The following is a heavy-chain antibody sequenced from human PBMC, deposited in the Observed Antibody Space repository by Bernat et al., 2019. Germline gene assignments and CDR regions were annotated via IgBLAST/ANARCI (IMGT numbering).Heavy chain of an antibody. CDR2: IWYDGSQK. D-gene: IGHD3-10*01. Sequence: QVQLVESGGGVVQSGKSLRLSCAVSGVTFRNYGMHWVRQAPGKGLEGVAVIWYDGSQKYYAESVKDRFTISRDNSKNTLYLQMNSLRVEDTAMYHCATWRGSGNYYDYWGQGTLVTVSS. V-gene: IGHV3-33*01. CDR3: ATWRGSGNYYDY. CDR1: GVTFRNYG. J-gene: IGHJ4*02.